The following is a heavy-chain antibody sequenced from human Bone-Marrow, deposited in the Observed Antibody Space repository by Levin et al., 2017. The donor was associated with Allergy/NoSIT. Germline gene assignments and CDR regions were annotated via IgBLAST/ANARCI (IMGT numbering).Heavy chain of an antibody. D-gene: IGHD3/OR15-3a*01. CDR1: GFMFSNED. Sequence: GESLKISCTTSGFMFSNEDMSWVRQAPGKGLEWVSFITPNSGATYYSDSVKGRFTISRDNHENILYLQVNSLRAEDTAIYYCAKGHWTDWGQGTLVSVSS. J-gene: IGHJ4*02. CDR3: AKGHWTD. CDR2: ITPNSGAT. V-gene: IGHV3-23*01.